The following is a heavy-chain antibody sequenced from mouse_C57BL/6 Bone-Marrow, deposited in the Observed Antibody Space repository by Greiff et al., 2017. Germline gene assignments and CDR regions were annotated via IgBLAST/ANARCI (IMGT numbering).Heavy chain of an antibody. J-gene: IGHJ2*01. D-gene: IGHD1-1*01. CDR1: GFTFSDFY. CDR2: SRNKANDYTT. V-gene: IGHV7-1*01. Sequence: EVHLVESGGGLVQSGRSLRLSCATSGFTFSDFYMEWVRQAPGKGLEWIAASRNKANDYTTEYSASVKGRFIVSRDTSQSILYLQMNALRAEDTAIYYCARDGENYYGSSQYYFDYWGQGTTLTVSS. CDR3: ARDGENYYGSSQYYFDY.